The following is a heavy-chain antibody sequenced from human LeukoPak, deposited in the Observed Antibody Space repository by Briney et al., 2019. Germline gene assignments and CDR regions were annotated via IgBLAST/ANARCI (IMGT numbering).Heavy chain of an antibody. J-gene: IGHJ4*02. CDR3: ARENRIFELFDY. D-gene: IGHD3-3*01. CDR2: IYYSGST. V-gene: IGHV4-59*01. Sequence: SQTLSLTCAVSGGSISSYYWSWIRQPPGKGLEWIGYIYYSGSTNYNPSLKSRVTISVDMSKNQFSLKLSSVTAADTAVYYCARENRIFELFDYWGQGTLVTVSS. CDR1: GGSISSYY.